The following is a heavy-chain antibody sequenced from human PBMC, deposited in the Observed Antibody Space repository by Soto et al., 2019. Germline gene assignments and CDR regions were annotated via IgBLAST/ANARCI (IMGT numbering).Heavy chain of an antibody. CDR3: ARGLGGGDYYYMDV. CDR2: MNPNSGNT. CDR1: GSTFTSYD. J-gene: IGHJ6*03. Sequence: ASVKVSCQASGSTFTSYDINWVRQATGQGLEWMGWMNPNSGNTGYAQKFQGRVTMTRNTSISTAYMELSSLRSEDTAVYYCARGLGGGDYYYMDVWGKGTTVTVSS. V-gene: IGHV1-8*01. D-gene: IGHD2-15*01.